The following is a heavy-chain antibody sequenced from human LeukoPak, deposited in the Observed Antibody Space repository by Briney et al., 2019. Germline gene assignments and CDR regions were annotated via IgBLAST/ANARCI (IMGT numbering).Heavy chain of an antibody. Sequence: AASVKVSCKAAGYTFGNYGIKWVRQAPGQGLEWVGWISGFNGNTNYAQNFHDRVTMTTDTSTTTAYMELRNLRSDDTAVYYCARVEYCNVGSCYFRPGAYWGQGTLVTVSS. CDR1: GYTFGNYG. V-gene: IGHV1-18*01. D-gene: IGHD2-15*01. CDR3: ARVEYCNVGSCYFRPGAY. J-gene: IGHJ4*02. CDR2: ISGFNGNT.